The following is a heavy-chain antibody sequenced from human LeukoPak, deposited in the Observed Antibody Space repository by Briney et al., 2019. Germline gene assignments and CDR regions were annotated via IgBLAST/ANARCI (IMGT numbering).Heavy chain of an antibody. CDR3: AREPFYYGFDV. CDR1: GFTVSSNY. CDR2: LYSGGET. Sequence: PGGSLRLSCAASGFTVSSNYMSWVRQAPGMGLECVSVLYSGGETYYADSVKGRFTISRDNSQNTLYLQMSSLRAEDTAVYYCAREPFYYGFDVWGQGTTVTVSS. V-gene: IGHV3-66*01. J-gene: IGHJ6*02.